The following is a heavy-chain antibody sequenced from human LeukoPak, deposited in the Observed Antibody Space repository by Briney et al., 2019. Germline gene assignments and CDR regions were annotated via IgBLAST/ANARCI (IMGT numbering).Heavy chain of an antibody. D-gene: IGHD3-22*01. CDR3: AVTYYYDSSGPPTLDY. CDR1: GGSISSHY. Sequence: SETLSLTCTVSGGSISSHYWSWIRQPPGKGLEWIGYIYYSGSTNYNPSLKSRVTISVDTSKNQFSLKLSSVTAADTAVYYCAVTYYYDSSGPPTLDYWGQGTLVTVSS. V-gene: IGHV4-59*11. CDR2: IYYSGST. J-gene: IGHJ4*02.